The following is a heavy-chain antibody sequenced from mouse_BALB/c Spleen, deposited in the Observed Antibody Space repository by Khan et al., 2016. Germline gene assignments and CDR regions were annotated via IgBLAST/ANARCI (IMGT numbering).Heavy chain of an antibody. Sequence: QIQLVQSGPELKKPGETVKISCKASGYTFTNYGMNWVKQAPGKGLKWMGWINTNTGEPTYAEEFKGRFAFSLETSARTAYLQINNRKNEETAKYFCAEDYYGSNWFAYWGQGTLVPVSA. CDR3: AEDYYGSNWFAY. D-gene: IGHD1-1*01. J-gene: IGHJ3*01. V-gene: IGHV9-3*02. CDR1: GYTFTNYG. CDR2: INTNTGEP.